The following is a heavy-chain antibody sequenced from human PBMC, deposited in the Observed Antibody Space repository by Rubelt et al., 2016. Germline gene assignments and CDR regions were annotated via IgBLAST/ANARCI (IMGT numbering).Heavy chain of an antibody. V-gene: IGHV7-4-1*02. J-gene: IGHJ4*02. CDR3: ARVIAAAGRDGNYFDY. D-gene: IGHD6-13*01. CDR2: INTNTGNP. CDR1: GYTFTSYA. Sequence: QVQLVQSGSELKKPGASVKVSCKASGYTFTSYAMNWVRQAPGQGLEWMGWINTNTGNPTYAQGCTGRCVFSLDTSVSTAYLQISSLKAEDTAVYYCARVIAAAGRDGNYFDYWGQGTLVTVSS.